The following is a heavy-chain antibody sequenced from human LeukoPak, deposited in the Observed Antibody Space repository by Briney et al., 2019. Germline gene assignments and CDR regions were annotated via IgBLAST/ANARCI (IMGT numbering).Heavy chain of an antibody. CDR2: ISGSGGST. V-gene: IGHV3-23*01. J-gene: IGHJ4*02. CDR1: GFTFSSYA. D-gene: IGHD3-22*01. Sequence: PGGSLRLSYAASGFTFSSYAMSWVRQAPGKGLEWVSAISGSGGSTYYADSVKGRFTISRDNSKNTLYLQMNSLRAEDTAVYYCAKGSLGGYSWYYFDYWGQGTLVTVSS. CDR3: AKGSLGGYSWYYFDY.